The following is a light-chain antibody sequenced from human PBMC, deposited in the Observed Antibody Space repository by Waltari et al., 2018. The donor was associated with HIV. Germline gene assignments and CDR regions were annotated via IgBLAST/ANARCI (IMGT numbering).Light chain of an antibody. CDR2: SNE. V-gene: IGLV1-44*01. CDR3: ATWDDSLNGQV. J-gene: IGLJ1*01. CDR1: TSNIGSNT. Sequence: QSVLTQSPSASGTPGQRVTIYCFGTTSNIGSNTVNWYQQFPGTAPKLLIYSNEQRPSGVPDRVFGCKSDYSASLAISWLQSEDDGDYYCATWDDSLNGQVFGSGTKVTV.